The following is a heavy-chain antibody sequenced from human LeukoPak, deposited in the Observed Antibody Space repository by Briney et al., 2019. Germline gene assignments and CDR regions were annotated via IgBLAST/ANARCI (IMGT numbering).Heavy chain of an antibody. CDR2: ISWNSGSI. J-gene: IGHJ4*02. Sequence: PGGSLRLSCAASGFTFDDYAMHWVRQAPGKGLEWVSGISWNSGSIGYADSVKGRFTISRDNAKNSLHLQMNSLRAEDTALYYCAKDPLSRFRGIDFDYWGQGTLVTVSS. CDR3: AKDPLSRFRGIDFDY. D-gene: IGHD3-10*01. CDR1: GFTFDDYA. V-gene: IGHV3-9*01.